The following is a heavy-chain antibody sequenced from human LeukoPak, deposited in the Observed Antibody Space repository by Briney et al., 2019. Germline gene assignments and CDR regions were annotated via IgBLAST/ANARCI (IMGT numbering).Heavy chain of an antibody. V-gene: IGHV3-23*01. D-gene: IGHD6-13*01. CDR2: ISGSGGST. Sequence: QSGGSLRLSCAASGFTFSGYAMSWVRQAPGKGLEWVSAISGSGGSTYYADSVKGRFTISRDNSKNTLYLQMNSLRAEDTAVYYCAKLPLGGYSSSWYWDYNWFDPWGQGTLVTVSS. CDR1: GFTFSGYA. J-gene: IGHJ5*02. CDR3: AKLPLGGYSSSWYWDYNWFDP.